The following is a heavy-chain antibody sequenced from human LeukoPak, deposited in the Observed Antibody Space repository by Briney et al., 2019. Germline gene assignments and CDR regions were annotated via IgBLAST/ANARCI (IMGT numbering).Heavy chain of an antibody. CDR1: GGSFSGYY. D-gene: IGHD3-10*01. Sequence: SETLSLTCAVYGGSFSGYYWSWIRQPPRKGLEWIGVINHSGSSNYNPSLQSRVTISVESSKNQLSLKLRSVTAADPPGYCCARGWRYYGSGSYCWFDPWGQGALVTVSS. V-gene: IGHV4-34*01. J-gene: IGHJ5*02. CDR2: INHSGSS. CDR3: ARGWRYYGSGSYCWFDP.